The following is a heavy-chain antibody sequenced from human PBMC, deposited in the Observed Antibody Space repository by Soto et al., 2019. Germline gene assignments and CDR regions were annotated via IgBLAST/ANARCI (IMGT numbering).Heavy chain of an antibody. CDR2: IDPSDSYT. CDR1: GYSFTSYW. D-gene: IGHD3-10*01. J-gene: IGHJ6*02. CDR3: ARRTYYYGSGSYYSTPASYYGLDV. Sequence: GESLKISWKGSGYSFTSYWISWVRQMPGKGLEWMGRIDPSDSYTNYSPSFQGHVTISADKSISTAYLQWSSLKASDTAMYYCARRTYYYGSGSYYSTPASYYGLDVWGQGTTVPVSS. V-gene: IGHV5-10-1*01.